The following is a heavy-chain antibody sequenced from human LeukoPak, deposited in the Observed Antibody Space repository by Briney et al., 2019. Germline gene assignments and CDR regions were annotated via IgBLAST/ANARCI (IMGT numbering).Heavy chain of an antibody. V-gene: IGHV4-59*01. J-gene: IGHJ4*02. CDR2: IYYTGST. Sequence: SETLSLTCTVSGGSISSYYWSWIRRPPGKGLELIGYIYYTGSTNYNPSLKSRVTISVDTSKNQFSLKLISVTAADTSVYYCAREYKGGLDYWGEGTLVTVSS. CDR1: GGSISSYY. CDR3: AREYKGGLDY. D-gene: IGHD1-1*01.